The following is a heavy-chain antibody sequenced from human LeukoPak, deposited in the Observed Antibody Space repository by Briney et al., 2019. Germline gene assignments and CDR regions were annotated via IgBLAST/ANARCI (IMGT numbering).Heavy chain of an antibody. D-gene: IGHD2-2*01. CDR2: ISSSSSTI. Sequence: GGSLRLSCAASGFTFSSYSMNWVRQAPGKGLEWVSYISSSSSTIYYADSVKGRFTISRDNAKNSLYLQMNSLRAEDTAVYYCARAHVVVPAATDIVGPYFDYWGQGTLVTVSS. CDR3: ARAHVVVPAATDIVGPYFDY. J-gene: IGHJ4*02. V-gene: IGHV3-48*01. CDR1: GFTFSSYS.